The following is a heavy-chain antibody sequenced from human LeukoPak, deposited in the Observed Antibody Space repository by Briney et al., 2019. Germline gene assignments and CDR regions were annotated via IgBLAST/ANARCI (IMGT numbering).Heavy chain of an antibody. CDR1: GYTFTSYG. D-gene: IGHD3-22*01. J-gene: IGHJ3*02. CDR2: ISAYNGNT. Sequence: ASVKVSCKASGYTFTSYGISWVRQAPGQGLEWMGWISAYNGNTNYAQKLQGRVTMTTDTSTSTAYMELRSLRSDDTAVYYCARDGYYDSGGVDAFDIWGQGTMVTVSS. V-gene: IGHV1-18*01. CDR3: ARDGYYDSGGVDAFDI.